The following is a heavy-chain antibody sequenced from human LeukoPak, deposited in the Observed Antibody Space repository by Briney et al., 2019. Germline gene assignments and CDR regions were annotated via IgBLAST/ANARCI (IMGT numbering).Heavy chain of an antibody. Sequence: SSETLSLTCSVSGGSITSHFWSWIRQPPGKGLEWIGYIHYSGSTNYNPSLKSRVTISPDTSKNQLFLKLNSVTAADTAVYYCARLVWLGESPGSWFDSWGQGTLVTVSS. CDR1: GGSITSHF. J-gene: IGHJ5*01. V-gene: IGHV4-59*11. CDR2: IHYSGST. CDR3: ARLVWLGESPGSWFDS. D-gene: IGHD3-10*01.